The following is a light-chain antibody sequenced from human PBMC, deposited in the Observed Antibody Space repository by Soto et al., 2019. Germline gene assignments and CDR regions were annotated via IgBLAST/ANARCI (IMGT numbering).Light chain of an antibody. CDR1: QSVSSN. Sequence: EFVMMQSPATLSVSPGEGATLSCRASQSVSSNLAWYQQKPGQAPRLLVYGASSRATVIPDRFSGSGSGTDFTLTISRLEPEDFAVYYCQQYGYSPITFGQGTRLEIK. J-gene: IGKJ5*01. V-gene: IGKV3-20*01. CDR2: GAS. CDR3: QQYGYSPIT.